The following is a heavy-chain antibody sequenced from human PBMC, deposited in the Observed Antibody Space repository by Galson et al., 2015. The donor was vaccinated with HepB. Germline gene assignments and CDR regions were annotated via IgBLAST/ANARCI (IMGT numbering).Heavy chain of an antibody. CDR3: ARGRVQQWVREFDP. CDR1: GFPFRRYG. J-gene: IGHJ5*02. Sequence: LRLSCAASGFPFRRYGLSWVRQPPGKGLEWIGNIYYTGGSNYNPSLESRVSISVDTSRKQFSLKLTSVTAADTAVYYCARGRVQQWVREFDPWGQGTLVIVSS. CDR2: IYYTGGS. D-gene: IGHD6-19*01. V-gene: IGHV4-59*08.